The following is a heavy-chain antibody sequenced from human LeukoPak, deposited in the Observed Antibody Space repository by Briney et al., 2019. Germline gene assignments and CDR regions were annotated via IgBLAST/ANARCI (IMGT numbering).Heavy chain of an antibody. D-gene: IGHD5-18*01. CDR3: AREWVYSYGKDYYYYMDV. CDR1: GGSISSSLYF. V-gene: IGHV4-39*07. J-gene: IGHJ6*03. Sequence: SETLSLTCSVSGGSISSSLYFWGWIRQPPGKGLEWIGNIYYTGTTYYKPSFNSRVTILVDTSKNQFSLKLSSVTAADTAVYYCAREWVYSYGKDYYYYMDVWGKGTTVTVSS. CDR2: IYYTGTT.